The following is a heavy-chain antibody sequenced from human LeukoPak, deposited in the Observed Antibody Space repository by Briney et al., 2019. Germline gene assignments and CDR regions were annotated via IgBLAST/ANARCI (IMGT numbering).Heavy chain of an antibody. D-gene: IGHD5-18*01. CDR2: INPNSGGT. CDR1: GYTFTGYY. V-gene: IGHV1-2*02. J-gene: IGHJ5*02. CDR3: ARAGYSYGYWFDP. Sequence: ASVKVSCKASGYTFTGYYMHWVRQAPGQGLEWMGWINPNSGGTNYAQKFQGRVTMTSDTSISTAYMELSRLRSDDTAVYYCARAGYSYGYWFDPWGQGTLVTVSS.